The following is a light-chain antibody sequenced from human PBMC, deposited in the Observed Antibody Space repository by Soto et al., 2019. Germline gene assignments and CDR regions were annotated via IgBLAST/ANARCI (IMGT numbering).Light chain of an antibody. CDR1: SSDVGAYNY. J-gene: IGLJ1*01. Sequence: QSALTQPASVSGSPGQSITISCTGTSSDVGAYNYDSWYQQYPGEAPRVIIYDVSHRPAGVSNRFSGSKSGNTASLTISCLQTQDEADYYCSSYTSAHTYVFGTWNKVTVL. V-gene: IGLV2-14*01. CDR2: DVS. CDR3: SSYTSAHTYV.